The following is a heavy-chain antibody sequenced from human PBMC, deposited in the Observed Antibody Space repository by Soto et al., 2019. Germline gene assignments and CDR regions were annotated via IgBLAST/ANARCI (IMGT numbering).Heavy chain of an antibody. CDR3: ATDGHQQWLPDY. J-gene: IGHJ4*02. D-gene: IGHD6-19*01. CDR1: GFTLSSYG. Sequence: QVQLVESGGGVVQPGRSLRLSCAASGFTLSSYGMHWVRQAPGKGLEWVAVISYDGSNKYYADSVKGRFTISRDNSKNTLYLQMNSLRAEDTAVYYCATDGHQQWLPDYWGQGTLVTASS. V-gene: IGHV3-30*03. CDR2: ISYDGSNK.